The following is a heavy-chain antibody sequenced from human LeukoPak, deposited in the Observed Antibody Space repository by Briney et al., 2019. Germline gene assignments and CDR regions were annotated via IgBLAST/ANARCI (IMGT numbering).Heavy chain of an antibody. J-gene: IGHJ6*02. V-gene: IGHV1-18*01. CDR2: ISAYNGNT. Sequence: GASVKVSCKASGYTFTSYGISWVRQAPGQGLEWMGWISAYNGNTNYAQKLQGRVTTTTDTSTSTAYMELRSLRSDDTAVYYCARDGGTYYDFWSGYPKLYGMDVWGQGTTVTVSS. CDR1: GYTFTSYG. D-gene: IGHD3-3*01. CDR3: ARDGGTYYDFWSGYPKLYGMDV.